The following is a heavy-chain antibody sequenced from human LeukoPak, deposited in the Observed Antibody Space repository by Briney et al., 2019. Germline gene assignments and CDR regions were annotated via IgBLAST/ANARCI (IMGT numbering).Heavy chain of an antibody. D-gene: IGHD4-23*01. Sequence: GGSLRLSCAASGFTFSSYEMNWVRQAPGKGLEWVSYISSSGSTIYYADSVKGRFTISRENAKSSLYLQMNSLRAEDTAVYYCAREQHDYGGRMYYCDYWGEGALVTVSS. CDR2: ISSSGSTI. CDR1: GFTFSSYE. V-gene: IGHV3-48*03. J-gene: IGHJ4*02. CDR3: AREQHDYGGRMYYCDY.